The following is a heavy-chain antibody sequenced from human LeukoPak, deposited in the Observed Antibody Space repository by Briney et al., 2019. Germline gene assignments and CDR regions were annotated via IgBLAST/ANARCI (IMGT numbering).Heavy chain of an antibody. Sequence: GASVKVSCKASGYTFTSYDINWVRQATGKGLEWMGWMNPNSGNTGYAQKFQGRVTMTRNTSISTAYMELSSLRSEDTAVYYCARVGYYDSSGYSPFDYWGQGTLVTVSS. V-gene: IGHV1-8*01. CDR1: GYTFTSYD. D-gene: IGHD3-22*01. J-gene: IGHJ4*02. CDR3: ARVGYYDSSGYSPFDY. CDR2: MNPNSGNT.